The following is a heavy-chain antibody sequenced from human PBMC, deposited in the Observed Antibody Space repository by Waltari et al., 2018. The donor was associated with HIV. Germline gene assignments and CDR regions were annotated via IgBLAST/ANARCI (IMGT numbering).Heavy chain of an antibody. CDR2: ITMSGGRT. D-gene: IGHD6-19*01. Sequence: VQMLESGGDLVQPGGSLRLSCAVSGLNFATSGLGWVRQAPGKGLEWMSAITMSGGRTYYAEAVKGRFIISRDNSKKTVTLQLKNLRLGDTARYYCATCNIGSGWYLKSPIRIWGQGTLVTVS. CDR1: GLNFATSG. J-gene: IGHJ4*02. V-gene: IGHV3-23*01. CDR3: ATCNIGSGWYLKSPIRI.